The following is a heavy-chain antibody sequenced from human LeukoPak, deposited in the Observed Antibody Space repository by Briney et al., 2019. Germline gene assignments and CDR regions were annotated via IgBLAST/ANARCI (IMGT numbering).Heavy chain of an antibody. D-gene: IGHD6-13*01. CDR3: ARGYRYSSSWAYYYYYYMDV. V-gene: IGHV4-34*01. Sequence: PSETLSLTCAVYGGSFSGYYWRWIRQPPGKGLGWIGEINHSGSTNYNPSLKSRVTISVDTSKNQFSLKLSSVTAADTAVYYCARGYRYSSSWAYYYYYYMDVWGKGTTVTVSS. J-gene: IGHJ6*03. CDR1: GGSFSGYY. CDR2: INHSGST.